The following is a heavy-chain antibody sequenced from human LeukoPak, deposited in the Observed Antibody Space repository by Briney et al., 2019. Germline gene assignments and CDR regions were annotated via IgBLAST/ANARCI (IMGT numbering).Heavy chain of an antibody. CDR2: INHSGST. CDR3: ARDKGGYYGSGSCYFS. CDR1: GGSFSGYY. V-gene: IGHV4-34*01. Sequence: SETLSLTCAVYGGSFSGYYWSWIRQPPGKGLEWIGEINHSGSTNYNPSLKSRVTISVDTSKNQFSLKLSSVTAADTAVYYCARDKGGYYGSGSCYFSWGQGTLVTVSS. J-gene: IGHJ5*02. D-gene: IGHD3-10*01.